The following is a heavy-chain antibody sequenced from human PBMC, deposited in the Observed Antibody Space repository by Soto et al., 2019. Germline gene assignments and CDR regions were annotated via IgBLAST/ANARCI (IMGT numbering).Heavy chain of an antibody. D-gene: IGHD6-13*01. Sequence: GESLKISCQCSGYTFSNFWIGWVRQLPGKGLEWMGIIYPGDHETRYSPSFHGKVTISADKSINTAYLQWNSLEASDTAFCFCARSPRSSPYFDYWGQGARVTVS. CDR3: ARSPRSSPYFDY. V-gene: IGHV5-51*01. J-gene: IGHJ4*02. CDR2: IYPGDHET. CDR1: GYTFSNFW.